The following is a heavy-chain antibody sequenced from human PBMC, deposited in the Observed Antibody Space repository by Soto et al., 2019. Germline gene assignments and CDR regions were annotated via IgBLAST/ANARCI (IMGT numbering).Heavy chain of an antibody. CDR3: ARGYYDSSGYSDWFDP. D-gene: IGHD3-22*01. CDR2: IYYSGST. J-gene: IGHJ5*02. V-gene: IGHV4-59*01. Sequence: SETLSLTCTVSGGSISSYYWSWIRQPPGKGLEWIGYIYYSGSTSYNPSLKSRVTISVDTSKNQFSLKLSSVTAADTAVYYCARGYYDSSGYSDWFDPWGQGTLVTVSS. CDR1: GGSISSYY.